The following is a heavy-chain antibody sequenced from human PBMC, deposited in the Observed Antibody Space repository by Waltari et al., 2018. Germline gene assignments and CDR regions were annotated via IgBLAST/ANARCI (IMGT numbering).Heavy chain of an antibody. CDR1: GYTFTGYY. D-gene: IGHD6-13*01. V-gene: IGHV1-2*02. CDR2: INPNRGGT. J-gene: IGHJ4*02. CDR3: ARDVREYSSSWYYFDY. Sequence: QVQLVQSGAEVKKPGASVKVSCKASGYTFTGYYMHWVRQAPGQGLEWMGWINPNRGGTNYAQKFQGRVTMTRDTSISTAYMELSRLRSDDTAVYYCARDVREYSSSWYYFDYWGQGTLVTVSS.